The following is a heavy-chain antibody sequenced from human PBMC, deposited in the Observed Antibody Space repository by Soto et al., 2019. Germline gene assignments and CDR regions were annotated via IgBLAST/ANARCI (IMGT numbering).Heavy chain of an antibody. Sequence: PSETLSLTCTVSGGSISSYYWSWIRQPPGKGLEWIGYIYYSGSTNYNPSLKSRVTISVDTSKNQFSLRLSSVTAADSAVYYCARASGKYCSSTTCYTPYYFDYWGQGTLVTVSS. D-gene: IGHD2-2*01. CDR1: GGSISSYY. J-gene: IGHJ4*02. V-gene: IGHV4-59*12. CDR2: IYYSGST. CDR3: ARASGKYCSSTTCYTPYYFDY.